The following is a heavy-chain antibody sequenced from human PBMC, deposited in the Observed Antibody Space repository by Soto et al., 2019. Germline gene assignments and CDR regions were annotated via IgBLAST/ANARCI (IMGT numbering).Heavy chain of an antibody. CDR2: ISGDNGNT. J-gene: IGHJ6*02. CDR1: GYIFSRYG. Sequence: QVQLVQSGPEVRKPGASVKVSCKASGYIFSRYGISWVRQAPGQGLEWMAWISGDNGNTKFGERVQGRVNVTTDTTTSTAYMELRSLRSDDTAVDYCAREAAAERNYYGLDVWGQGTTVIVSS. D-gene: IGHD6-13*01. V-gene: IGHV1-18*04. CDR3: AREAAAERNYYGLDV.